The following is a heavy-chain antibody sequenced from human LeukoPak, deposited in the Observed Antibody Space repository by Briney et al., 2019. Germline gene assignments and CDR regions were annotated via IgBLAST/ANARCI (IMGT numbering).Heavy chain of an antibody. CDR3: ARRSTLENFFDY. J-gene: IGHJ4*02. D-gene: IGHD6-6*01. Sequence: KPSETLSLTCTVSGGSMSRYYWSWMRQPPGKGLEWIANIYYTGSSNNNPSLRSRVTISVDTSKNQFSLTLSSVTAADTAVYYCARRSTLENFFDYWGQGTLVTVSS. CDR2: IYYTGSS. V-gene: IGHV4-59*08. CDR1: GGSMSRYY.